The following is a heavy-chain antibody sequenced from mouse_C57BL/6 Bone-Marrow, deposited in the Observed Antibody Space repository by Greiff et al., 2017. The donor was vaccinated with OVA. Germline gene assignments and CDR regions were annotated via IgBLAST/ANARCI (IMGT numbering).Heavy chain of an antibody. CDR1: GYSFTGYF. Sequence: VQLQQSGPELVKPGDSVKISCKASGYSFTGYFMNWVMQSHGKSLEWIGRINPYNGDTFYNQKFKGKATLTVDKSSSTAHMELRSLTSEDSAVYYCARRRAYYYGSSYAMDYWGQGTSVTVSS. J-gene: IGHJ4*01. CDR2: INPYNGDT. V-gene: IGHV1-20*01. D-gene: IGHD1-1*01. CDR3: ARRRAYYYGSSYAMDY.